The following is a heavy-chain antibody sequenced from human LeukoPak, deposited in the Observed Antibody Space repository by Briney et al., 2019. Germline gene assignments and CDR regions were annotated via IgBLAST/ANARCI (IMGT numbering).Heavy chain of an antibody. D-gene: IGHD3-22*01. CDR3: AKSTHWLLPLSFDY. CDR1: GFTFSSYA. V-gene: IGHV3-23*01. Sequence: GGSLRLSCAASGFTFSSYAMSWARQAPGKGLEWVSTISGSGGSTYYADSVKGRFTISRDNSKNTLYLQMNSLRAEDTAVYYCAKSTHWLLPLSFDYWGQGTLVTVSS. J-gene: IGHJ4*02. CDR2: ISGSGGST.